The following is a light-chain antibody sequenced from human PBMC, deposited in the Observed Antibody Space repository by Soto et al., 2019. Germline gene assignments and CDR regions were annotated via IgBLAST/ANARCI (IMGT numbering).Light chain of an antibody. J-gene: IGKJ1*01. V-gene: IGKV3-20*01. CDR1: QSVSSSY. CDR2: GAP. CDR3: QQYGSSTWP. Sequence: EIVVTQAPGTLSLAPGERATLACRAGQSVSSSYLAGSQHKPGKAPRLLIYGAPSRATGTPDRLSGSGSGVEFTLTISRLEPEDFAVYYCQQYGSSTWPFGQRTKVEIK.